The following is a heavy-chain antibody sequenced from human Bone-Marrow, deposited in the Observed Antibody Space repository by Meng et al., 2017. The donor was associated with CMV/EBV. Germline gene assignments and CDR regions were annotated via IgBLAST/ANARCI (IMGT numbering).Heavy chain of an antibody. D-gene: IGHD2-2*01. Sequence: GESLKISCTGSGLIFSTYWMSWVRQAPGKGLEWVANIKEDGTKTYYVDSVKGRLTISRDNSKNTLYLQMNSLRAEDTAVYYCARASGYCTRTRCSKYFQHWGQGTLVTVSS. CDR2: IKEDGTKT. CDR3: ARASGYCTRTRCSKYFQH. V-gene: IGHV3-7*03. CDR1: GLIFSTYW. J-gene: IGHJ1*01.